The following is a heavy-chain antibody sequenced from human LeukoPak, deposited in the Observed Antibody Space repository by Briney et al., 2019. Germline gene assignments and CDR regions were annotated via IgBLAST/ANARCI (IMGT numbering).Heavy chain of an antibody. Sequence: ASVKVSCKASGYTFTSYFMHWVRQAPGQGLEWMGIINPTGGSTTYAQKFQGRVTMTRDTSTSTVYMELSSLRSDDAAVYYCARTAARRFDYWGQGTLVTVSS. CDR2: INPTGGST. V-gene: IGHV1-46*01. CDR3: ARTAARRFDY. J-gene: IGHJ4*02. D-gene: IGHD6-6*01. CDR1: GYTFTSYF.